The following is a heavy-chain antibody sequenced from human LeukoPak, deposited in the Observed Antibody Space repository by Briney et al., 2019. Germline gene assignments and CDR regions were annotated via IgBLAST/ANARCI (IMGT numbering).Heavy chain of an antibody. CDR3: ARDSHYDILTGYFHFDY. CDR1: GGSISSHY. CDR2: IYTSGST. V-gene: IGHV4-4*07. J-gene: IGHJ4*02. D-gene: IGHD3-9*01. Sequence: SETLSLTCTVSGGSISSHYWSWIRQPAGKGLEWIGRIYTSGSTNYNPSLKSRVTMSVDTSKNQFSLKLSSVTAADTAVYYCARDSHYDILTGYFHFDYWGQGTLVTVSS.